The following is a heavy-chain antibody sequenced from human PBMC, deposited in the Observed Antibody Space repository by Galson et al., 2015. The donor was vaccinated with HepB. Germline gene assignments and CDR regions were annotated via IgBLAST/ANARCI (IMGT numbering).Heavy chain of an antibody. V-gene: IGHV3-11*04. CDR1: GFTFSDYY. Sequence: SLRLSCAASGFTFSDYYMSWIRQAPGKGLEWVSYISKYSETIYYVDSVKGRFTISRDNAKNSLYLQVNSLRAEDTAVYYCARGDYYDSSDPPVVDYWGQGTLVTVSS. J-gene: IGHJ4*02. CDR3: ARGDYYDSSDPPVVDY. D-gene: IGHD3-22*01. CDR2: ISKYSETI.